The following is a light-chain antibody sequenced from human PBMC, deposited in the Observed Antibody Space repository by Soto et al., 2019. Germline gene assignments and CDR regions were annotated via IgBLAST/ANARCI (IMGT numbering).Light chain of an antibody. CDR3: SSYTSSSTYV. Sequence: QSVLTQPASVSGSPGQSITISCTRTSSDVGGNNYVSWYQQHPGKAPKLMVYDVSNRPSGVSNRFSGSKSGNTASLTISGLQAEDEADYYCSSYTSSSTYVFGTGTKVTVL. CDR1: SSDVGGNNY. CDR2: DVS. V-gene: IGLV2-14*03. J-gene: IGLJ1*01.